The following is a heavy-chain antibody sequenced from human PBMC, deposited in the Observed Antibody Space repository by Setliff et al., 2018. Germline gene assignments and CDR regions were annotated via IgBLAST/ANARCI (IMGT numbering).Heavy chain of an antibody. J-gene: IGHJ4*02. CDR3: ARGGTYRYFDY. Sequence: SETLSLTCTVSGGSISGASIRSYYWSWIRQPPGKGLEFIGYVYYSGTTNYDPSLKNRVTISVDTSKNQFSLKLSSVTAADTAIYYCARGGTYRYFDYWGQGTLVTVSS. V-gene: IGHV4-61*01. CDR2: VYYSGTT. CDR1: GGSISGASIRSYY.